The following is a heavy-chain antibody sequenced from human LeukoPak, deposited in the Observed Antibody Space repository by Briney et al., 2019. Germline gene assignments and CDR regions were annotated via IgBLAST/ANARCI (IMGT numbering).Heavy chain of an antibody. D-gene: IGHD6-19*01. J-gene: IGHJ4*02. Sequence: GGSLRLSCAASGFSVRTNCMSWVRQAPGKGLEWVSVIYSGGSTYYADSVKGRFTISRDNSKNTLYLQMNSLRVEDTAVYYCARDPRAVAAYFDYWGQGTLVTVSS. CDR1: GFSVRTNC. V-gene: IGHV3-53*01. CDR3: ARDPRAVAAYFDY. CDR2: IYSGGST.